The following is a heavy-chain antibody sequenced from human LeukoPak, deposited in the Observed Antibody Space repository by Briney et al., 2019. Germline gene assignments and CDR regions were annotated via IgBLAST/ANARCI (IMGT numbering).Heavy chain of an antibody. CDR1: GASISSGRYH. CDR2: SYATGNA. Sequence: PSETLSLTCTVSGASISSGRYHWTWIRQPAGKGLEWIGRSYATGNANYNPSLKSRVTISIDRSNNQFSLTLTSVTAADTAVYYCASARYSSGWYRRLSPFDYWGQGTLVTVSS. CDR3: ASARYSSGWYRRLSPFDY. V-gene: IGHV4-61*02. D-gene: IGHD6-19*01. J-gene: IGHJ4*02.